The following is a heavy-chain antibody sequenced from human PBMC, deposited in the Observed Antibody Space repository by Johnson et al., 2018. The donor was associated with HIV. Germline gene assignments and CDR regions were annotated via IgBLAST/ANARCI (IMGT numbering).Heavy chain of an antibody. Sequence: VQLVESGGGLVQPGGSLRLSCAASGFTFSSYWMHWVRQAPGKGLEWVGRIKSRPDGGTTDYGAPVKGRFSISRDDSRKTLYLQMNSLKTEDTALYYCTTVEQQLAYAFDIWGQGTMVTVSS. D-gene: IGHD6-13*01. J-gene: IGHJ3*02. CDR3: TTVEQQLAYAFDI. CDR1: GFTFSSYW. CDR2: IKSRPDGGTT. V-gene: IGHV3-15*01.